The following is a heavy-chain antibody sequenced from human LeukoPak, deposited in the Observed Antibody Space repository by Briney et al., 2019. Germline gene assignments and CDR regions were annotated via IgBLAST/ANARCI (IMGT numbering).Heavy chain of an antibody. D-gene: IGHD3-16*01. V-gene: IGHV4-59*01. Sequence: SETLSLTCSVSGDSLNNNFWSWIRQPPGKGLEWIGYIFHSGTINYSPSLKSRVSISLDASKNQFSLMLTSVTAADTAVYYCARRMITTSDTFDLWGQGTMVTVSS. CDR2: IFHSGTI. CDR1: GDSLNNNF. CDR3: ARRMITTSDTFDL. J-gene: IGHJ3*01.